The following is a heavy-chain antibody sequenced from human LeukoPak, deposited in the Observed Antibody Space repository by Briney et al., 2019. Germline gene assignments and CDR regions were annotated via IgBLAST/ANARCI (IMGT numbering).Heavy chain of an antibody. D-gene: IGHD3-10*01. CDR3: ARDSYQDYYGRFDP. J-gene: IGHJ5*02. Sequence: GGSLRLSCAASGFTFSSYLMHWVRQAPGKRLEWVAVIWDDGNNKRYANSVNGRFTISRDNSENTLYLQMNGLTAEDTAMYYCARDSYQDYYGRFDPWGQGTLVIVSS. CDR1: GFTFSSYL. V-gene: IGHV3-33*08. CDR2: IWDDGNNK.